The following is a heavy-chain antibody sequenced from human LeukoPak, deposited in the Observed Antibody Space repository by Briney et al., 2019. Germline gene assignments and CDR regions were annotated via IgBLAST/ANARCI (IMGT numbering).Heavy chain of an antibody. CDR3: ARYSQVAQFVDC. CDR2: ISANNGNT. V-gene: IGHV1-18*01. J-gene: IGHJ4*02. CDR1: GYTFTNND. D-gene: IGHD4-4*01. Sequence: ASVKVSCKCSGYTFTNNDITWVRQAPGQGLEWMGWISANNGNTKYAQKLQGRGTMTTHTSTTTAYMELRSLRSNDTAVYYCARYSQVAQFVDCWGQGPRVTVPS.